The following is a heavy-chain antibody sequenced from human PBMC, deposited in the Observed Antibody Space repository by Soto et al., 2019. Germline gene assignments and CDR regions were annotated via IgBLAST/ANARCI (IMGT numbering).Heavy chain of an antibody. CDR2: IYYSGST. J-gene: IGHJ6*03. Sequence: SETLSLTCTVSGGSISSYYWSWIRQPPGKGLEWIGYIYYSGSTNYNPSLKSRVTISVDTSKNQFSLKLSSVTAADTAVYYCARADPIWSNHYYYMDVWGKGTTVTVSS. V-gene: IGHV4-59*08. CDR1: GGSISSYY. D-gene: IGHD3-3*01. CDR3: ARADPIWSNHYYYMDV.